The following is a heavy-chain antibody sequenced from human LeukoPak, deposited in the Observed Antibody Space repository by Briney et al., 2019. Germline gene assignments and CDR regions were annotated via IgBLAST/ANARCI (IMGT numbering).Heavy chain of an antibody. V-gene: IGHV3-23*01. Sequence: GGSLRLSCAASGFTFSSYAMGWVRQAPGKGLEWVSAISGSGGSTYYADSVKGRFTISRDNPKNTLYLQMNSLRAEDTAVYYCAKDKILAGTLGYWGQGTLVTVSS. D-gene: IGHD6-13*01. J-gene: IGHJ4*02. CDR3: AKDKILAGTLGY. CDR2: ISGSGGST. CDR1: GFTFSSYA.